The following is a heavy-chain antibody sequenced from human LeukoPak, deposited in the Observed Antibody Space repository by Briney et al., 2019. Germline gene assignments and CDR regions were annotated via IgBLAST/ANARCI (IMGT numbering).Heavy chain of an antibody. CDR1: GFTFSTYS. D-gene: IGHD3-22*01. J-gene: IGHJ4*02. CDR2: IRSRDRTI. CDR3: ARKTDSGGQGDY. V-gene: IGHV3-48*01. Sequence: QAGGSLRLSCAASGFTFSTYSINWVRQAPGKGLEWVSYIRSRDRTIYYADSVKGRFTISRDNSKNTLYLQMNSLRAEDTAVYYCARKTDSGGQGDYWGPGTLVTVSS.